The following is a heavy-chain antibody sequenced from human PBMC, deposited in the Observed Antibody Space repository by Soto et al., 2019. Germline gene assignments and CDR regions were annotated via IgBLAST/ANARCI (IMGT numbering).Heavy chain of an antibody. Sequence: QVQLQESGPRLVKPSQTLSLSCAVSGGSIISASYSWNWIRQSPGRGLEWIGHIYSSGSTYYNPSLKSRVSVSVDTSNHLFSLKLISVTAADTAVYFCAREDAARIERWFDAWGQGILVTVSS. J-gene: IGHJ5*02. D-gene: IGHD6-6*01. CDR1: GGSIISASYS. V-gene: IGHV4-31*11. CDR2: IYSSGST. CDR3: AREDAARIERWFDA.